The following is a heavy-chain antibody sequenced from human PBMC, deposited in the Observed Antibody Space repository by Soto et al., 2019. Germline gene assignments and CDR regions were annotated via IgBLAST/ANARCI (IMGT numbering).Heavy chain of an antibody. CDR2: ISGAGGNT. J-gene: IGHJ5*02. CDR1: GFAFGAYA. V-gene: IGHV3-23*01. CDR3: AKDPVPQLLPSWGFDP. D-gene: IGHD2-2*01. Sequence: EVQLLESGGGLVQPGGSLRLSCAASGFAFGAYAMTWVRQAPGQGLEWVSVISGAGGNTYYADSVKGRFTVSRDNSKKMLYLEMNSLRVEDTAIYYCAKDPVPQLLPSWGFDPWGQGTRVTVSS.